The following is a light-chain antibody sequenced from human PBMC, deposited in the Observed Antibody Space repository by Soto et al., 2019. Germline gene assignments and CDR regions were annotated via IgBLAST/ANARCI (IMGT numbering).Light chain of an antibody. CDR1: QSVSSY. J-gene: IGKJ4*01. CDR3: QQYNNWLLT. CDR2: DAS. Sequence: EIVLTQSPATLSLSPGERATLSCRASQSVSSYLAWYQQKPGQAPRLLIYDASTRATGIPARFSSSGSGTDFTLTISSLQSEDFAVYYCQQYNNWLLTFGGGTKVDSK. V-gene: IGKV3-11*01.